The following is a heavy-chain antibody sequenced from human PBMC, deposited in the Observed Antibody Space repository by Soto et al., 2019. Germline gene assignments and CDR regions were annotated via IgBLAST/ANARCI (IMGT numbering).Heavy chain of an antibody. CDR3: AKGYCDSTSCHRLDY. J-gene: IGHJ4*02. V-gene: IGHV3-9*01. D-gene: IGHD2-2*02. Sequence: AGGSLRLSCAASGFTFDDYAMHWVRQAPGKGLEWVSGISWNSGTIGYADSVKGRFTISRDNAKNSLYLQMNSLRAEDTALYYCAKGYCDSTSCHRLDYWGQGTLVTVSS. CDR1: GFTFDDYA. CDR2: ISWNSGTI.